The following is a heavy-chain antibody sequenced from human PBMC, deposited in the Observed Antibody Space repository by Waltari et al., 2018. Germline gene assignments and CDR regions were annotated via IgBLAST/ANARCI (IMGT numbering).Heavy chain of an antibody. CDR1: GGSFSNYY. CDR3: ARGFGGVAADH. CDR2: INHSGST. Sequence: QVQLQQWGAGLLKTSETLSLTCAVSGGSFSNYYWTWIRQPPGKGLECIGEINHSGSTNDNPSLKRRVSISVDTARKQFSVKLTSVTAADTAVYYCARGFGGVAADHWGQGTLVIVSP. V-gene: IGHV4-34*01. D-gene: IGHD1-26*01. J-gene: IGHJ4*02.